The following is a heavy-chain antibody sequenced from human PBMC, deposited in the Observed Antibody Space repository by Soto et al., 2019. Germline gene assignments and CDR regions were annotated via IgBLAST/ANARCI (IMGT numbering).Heavy chain of an antibody. CDR2: ISYDEDTK. CDR3: VKGFCTNCRVFYYVLDV. V-gene: IGHV3-30*18. D-gene: IGHD3-16*01. CDR1: GFTFSSYG. J-gene: IGHJ6*02. Sequence: RLSCAASGFTFSSYGMYWVRHAPGKGLEWEAIISYDEDTKYYADYMKGRITISRDNSKNTLYLQMNSLRAEDSAVYYCVKGFCTNCRVFYYVLDVWGQGTTVSVSS.